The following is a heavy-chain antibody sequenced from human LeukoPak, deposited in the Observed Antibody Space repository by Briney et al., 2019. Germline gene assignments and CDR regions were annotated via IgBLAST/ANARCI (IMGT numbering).Heavy chain of an antibody. CDR2: IYYDGSNK. D-gene: IGHD5-12*01. V-gene: IGHV3-33*01. CDR1: GFTFSSYG. Sequence: PGRSLRLSCAASGFTFSSYGMHWVRQAPGKGLEWVALIYYDGSNKYYADSVKGRFTISRDNSKNTLYLQMNSLRAEDTAVYYCASTPRLGSGYEWSVFWGQGTLVTVSS. CDR3: ASTPRLGSGYEWSVF. J-gene: IGHJ4*02.